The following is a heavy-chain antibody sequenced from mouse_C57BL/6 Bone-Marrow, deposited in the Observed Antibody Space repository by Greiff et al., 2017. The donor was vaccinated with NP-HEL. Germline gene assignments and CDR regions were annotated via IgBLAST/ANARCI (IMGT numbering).Heavy chain of an antibody. CDR3: INWDSFAY. D-gene: IGHD4-1*01. J-gene: IGHJ3*01. CDR1: GFTFSNYW. Sequence: EVQLVESGGGLVQPGGSMKLSCVASGFTFSNYWMNWVRQSPEKGLEWVAQIRLKSDNYATHYAESVKGRFTISRDDSKSSVYLQMNNLRAEDTGIYYCINWDSFAYWGQGTLVTVSA. V-gene: IGHV6-3*01. CDR2: IRLKSDNYAT.